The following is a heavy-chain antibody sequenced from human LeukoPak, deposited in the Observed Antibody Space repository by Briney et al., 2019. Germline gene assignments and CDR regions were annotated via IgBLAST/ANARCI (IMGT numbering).Heavy chain of an antibody. CDR2: INPSGDNT. J-gene: IGHJ5*02. Sequence: ASVKVSCKASGYTFTNNFMHWVRQAPGQGLEWIGIINPSGDNTWYAQKFQGRVTITRDMSTSTAYMELSSQRSEDTAVYYCAADRDKVVSGGWFDPWGKGTLVTVSS. D-gene: IGHD2-15*01. V-gene: IGHV1-46*01. CDR3: AADRDKVVSGGWFDP. CDR1: GYTFTNNF.